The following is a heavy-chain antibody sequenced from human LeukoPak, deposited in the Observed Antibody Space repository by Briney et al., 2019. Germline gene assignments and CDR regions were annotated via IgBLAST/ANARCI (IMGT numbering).Heavy chain of an antibody. V-gene: IGHV1-2*02. CDR3: ARAGYSNLYYYYGMDV. Sequence: GASVKVSCKASGYTFTGYYMHWVRQAPGQGLEWMGWINPNSGGTNYAQKFQGRVTMTRDTSISTAYMELSRLRSDDTAVYYCARAGYSNLYYYYGMDVWGQGTTVTVSS. D-gene: IGHD6-13*01. CDR2: INPNSGGT. J-gene: IGHJ6*02. CDR1: GYTFTGYY.